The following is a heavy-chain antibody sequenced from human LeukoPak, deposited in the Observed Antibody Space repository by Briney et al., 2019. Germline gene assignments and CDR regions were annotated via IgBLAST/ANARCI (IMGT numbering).Heavy chain of an antibody. V-gene: IGHV3-48*02. CDR1: GFPFSSYS. D-gene: IGHD6-19*01. CDR2: IGPSSSTI. Sequence: PGGSLRLSCAASGFPFSSYSMNWVRQAPGKGLEWVSYIGPSSSTIFYADSVKGRFTISRDNAKNSLYLQMNSLRDEDTAVYYCARERGYSSGWYLDYWGQGTLVTVSS. J-gene: IGHJ4*02. CDR3: ARERGYSSGWYLDY.